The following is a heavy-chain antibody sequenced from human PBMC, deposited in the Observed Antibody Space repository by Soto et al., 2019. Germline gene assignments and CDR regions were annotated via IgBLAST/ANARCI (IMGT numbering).Heavy chain of an antibody. Sequence: ASVKVSCKASGYTFTSYGISWVRQAPGQGLEWMGWISAYNGNTNYAQKLQGRVTMTTDTSTSTAYMELRSLRSDDTAVYYCARANDFWSGYLGDAFDIWSQGTMDTVSS. CDR3: ARANDFWSGYLGDAFDI. CDR2: ISAYNGNT. V-gene: IGHV1-18*01. CDR1: GYTFTSYG. J-gene: IGHJ3*02. D-gene: IGHD3-3*01.